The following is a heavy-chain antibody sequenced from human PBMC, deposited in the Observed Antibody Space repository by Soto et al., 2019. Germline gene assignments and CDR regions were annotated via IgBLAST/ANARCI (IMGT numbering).Heavy chain of an antibody. V-gene: IGHV1-18*01. J-gene: IGHJ5*02. D-gene: IGHD3-10*01. CDR3: ARDQGRKDGSGSYYPNRFDP. CDR2: ISGYNDNT. CDR1: GYTFSSYG. Sequence: QVQLVQSGAEVKKPGASVKVSCKASGYTFSSYGITWVRQAPGQGLEWMGWISGYNDNTNYAQKVQGRVTMTTDTSTSTAYMELRSLRSDDTAVYYCARDQGRKDGSGSYYPNRFDPWGQGTLVTVSS.